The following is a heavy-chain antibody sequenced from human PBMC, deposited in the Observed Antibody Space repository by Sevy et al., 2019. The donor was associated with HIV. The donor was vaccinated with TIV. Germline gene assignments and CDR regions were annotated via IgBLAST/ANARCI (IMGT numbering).Heavy chain of an antibody. CDR2: IKSKTDGGTT. J-gene: IGHJ6*02. V-gene: IGHV3-15*01. CDR1: GFTFSNAW. Sequence: GGSLRLSCAASGFTFSNAWMSWVRQAPGKGLEWVGRIKSKTDGGTTDYAAPVKGRFTISRDDSKNTLYLQMNSLKTVDTAVYYCTTGLRFLEWLSQNYYYGMDVWGQGTTVTVSS. D-gene: IGHD3-3*01. CDR3: TTGLRFLEWLSQNYYYGMDV.